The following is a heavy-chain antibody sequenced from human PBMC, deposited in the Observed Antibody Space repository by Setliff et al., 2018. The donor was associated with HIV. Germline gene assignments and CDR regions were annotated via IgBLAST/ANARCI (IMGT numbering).Heavy chain of an antibody. J-gene: IGHJ4*02. CDR2: IYYNGNT. Sequence: PSETLSLTCTVSGGSISSSSYYWGWIRQPPGKGLEWIGSIYYNGNTYYNPSLKSRVTISMDTSKNQFSLKLNSVTAADTAVYYCAKDRSGSYRTFDYWGPGILVTVSS. D-gene: IGHD1-26*01. CDR3: AKDRSGSYRTFDY. V-gene: IGHV4-39*07. CDR1: GGSISSSSYY.